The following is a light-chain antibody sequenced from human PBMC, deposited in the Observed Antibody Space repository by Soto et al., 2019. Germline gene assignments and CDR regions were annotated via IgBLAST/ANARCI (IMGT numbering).Light chain of an antibody. J-gene: IGLJ1*01. V-gene: IGLV1-40*01. CDR1: SSNIGTGYD. Sequence: QSVLTQPPSVSGAPGQRVTISCTGSSSNIGTGYDVHWYQQLPGTAPKLLIYDNSDRPSGVPDRFSGSKSGTPASLAITGLQAEDEADYYCQSYDNSSFVFGTGTKVTVL. CDR2: DNS. CDR3: QSYDNSSFV.